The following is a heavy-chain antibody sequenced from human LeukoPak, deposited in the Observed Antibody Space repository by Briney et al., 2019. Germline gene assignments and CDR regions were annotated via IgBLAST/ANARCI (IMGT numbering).Heavy chain of an antibody. CDR1: GFTFNTYA. J-gene: IGHJ4*02. CDR2: ICGSGGCT. CDR3: AKTTVGYSSGRYPGWPADC. Sequence: PGGSLRLSCAASGFTFNTYAIYWVRQAPGKGLEWVSGICGSGGCTYYAGSVKGRFTISRDNSKNTVYLQMNSLTADDTAVYYCAKTTVGYSSGRYPGWPADCWGQGTLVTVSP. D-gene: IGHD6-19*01. V-gene: IGHV3-23*01.